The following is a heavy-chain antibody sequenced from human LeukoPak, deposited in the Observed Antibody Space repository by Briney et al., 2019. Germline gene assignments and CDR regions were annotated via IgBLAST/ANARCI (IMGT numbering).Heavy chain of an antibody. CDR1: GFTFSNYA. CDR2: ISGSGGTT. J-gene: IGHJ4*02. D-gene: IGHD2-21*02. V-gene: IGHV3-23*01. Sequence: PGGSLRLSCAASGFTFSNYAMSWVRQAPGKGLEWVSGISGSGGTTYYADSVKGRFTISRDNSKNTLYLQMNSLRAEDTAVYYCARPSHIVVVTAHLDYWGQGTLVTVSS. CDR3: ARPSHIVVVTAHLDY.